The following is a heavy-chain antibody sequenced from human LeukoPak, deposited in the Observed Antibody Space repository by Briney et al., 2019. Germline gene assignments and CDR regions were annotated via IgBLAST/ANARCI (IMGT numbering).Heavy chain of an antibody. CDR2: IYYSGIT. D-gene: IGHD3-22*01. V-gene: IGHV4-39*07. CDR1: GGSISSSSYY. J-gene: IGHJ4*02. CDR3: ARGGLDSSVSI. Sequence: SETLSLTCTVSGGSISSSSYYWGWIRQPPGKGLGWIGSIYYSGITYYNPSLKSRVTTSVDTSKNQFSLKLSSVTAADTAVYYCARGGLDSSVSIWGQGTLVTVSS.